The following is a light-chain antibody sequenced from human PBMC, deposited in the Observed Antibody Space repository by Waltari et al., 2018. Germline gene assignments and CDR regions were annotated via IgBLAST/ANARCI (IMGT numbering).Light chain of an antibody. CDR1: QNINTY. CDR2: AAV. CDR3: QQSYDSEIT. Sequence: DIQMTQSPSSLSASVGDTVTISCRASQNINTYLNWYQQKPGKAPKLLIYSAAVPLDAGVPSKFTGSGFGTDFSLTISSLQPEDFATYYCQQSYDSEITFGQGTRLDIK. V-gene: IGKV1-39*01. J-gene: IGKJ5*01.